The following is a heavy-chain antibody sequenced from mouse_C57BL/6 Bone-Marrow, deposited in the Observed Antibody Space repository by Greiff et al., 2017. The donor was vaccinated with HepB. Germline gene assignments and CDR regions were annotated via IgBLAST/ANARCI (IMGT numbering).Heavy chain of an antibody. CDR1: GYTFTSYW. D-gene: IGHD2-3*01. V-gene: IGHV1-50*01. CDR2: IDPSDSYT. Sequence: QVQLQQPGAELVKPGASVKLSCKASGYTFTSYWMQWVKQRPGQGLEWIGEIDPSDSYTNYNQKFKGKATLTVDTSSSTAYMQLSSLTSEDSAVYYYARWLLEFAYWGQGTLVTVSA. J-gene: IGHJ3*01. CDR3: ARWLLEFAY.